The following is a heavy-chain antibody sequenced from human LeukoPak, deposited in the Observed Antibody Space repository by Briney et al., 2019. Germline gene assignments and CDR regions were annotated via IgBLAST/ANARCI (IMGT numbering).Heavy chain of an antibody. Sequence: ASVKVSCKASRYTFTSYYMHWVRQAPGQGLEWMGIINPSGGSTSYAQKFQGRVTMTRDTSTSTVYMELSSLRSEDTAVYYCARDFPESKYYYDSSGYSPFDYWGQGTLVTVSS. CDR1: RYTFTSYY. CDR3: ARDFPESKYYYDSSGYSPFDY. J-gene: IGHJ4*02. V-gene: IGHV1-46*01. D-gene: IGHD3-22*01. CDR2: INPSGGST.